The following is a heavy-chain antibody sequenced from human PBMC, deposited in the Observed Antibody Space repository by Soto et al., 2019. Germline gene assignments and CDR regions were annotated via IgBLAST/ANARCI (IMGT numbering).Heavy chain of an antibody. CDR3: VRDRYCSAGSCYHFDY. Sequence: QVQLVQSGAEVKKPGASVKVSCKASGYTFTSYGISWVRQAPGQGLEWMGWISDYNGNTNYAQKLQGRVTKNTDTSTSTPYKELRGVRSDDTSGDYCVRDRYCSAGSCYHFDYGGQGTVVTVSS. V-gene: IGHV1-18*01. D-gene: IGHD2-15*01. CDR2: ISDYNGNT. J-gene: IGHJ4*02. CDR1: GYTFTSYG.